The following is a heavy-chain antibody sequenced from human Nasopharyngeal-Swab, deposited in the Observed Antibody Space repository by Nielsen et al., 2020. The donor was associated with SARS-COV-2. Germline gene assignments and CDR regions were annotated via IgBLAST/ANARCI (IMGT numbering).Heavy chain of an antibody. Sequence: SETLSLTCTVPGDSIAYSTFYWGWIRQPPGKGLEWIGNIYYNGNTYQNPSLKSRLTISVDKSKNQFSLQRSSVTAADTAVYYCVRSSSWYYFDYWAQGTQVTVSS. V-gene: IGHV4-39*01. D-gene: IGHD6-13*01. CDR1: GDSIAYSTFY. CDR2: IYYNGNT. J-gene: IGHJ4*02. CDR3: VRSSSWYYFDY.